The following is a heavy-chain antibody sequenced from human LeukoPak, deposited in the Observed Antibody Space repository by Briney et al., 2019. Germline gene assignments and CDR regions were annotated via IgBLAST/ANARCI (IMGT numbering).Heavy chain of an antibody. CDR2: MSEDGNEI. V-gene: IGHV3-7*01. Sequence: GGSLRLSCTVSGFIFSDFSMSWVRQAPGKGLEWVAKMSEDGNEIFYVDSVKGRFTISRDNTKKSLYLQLNSLRPEDSAVYYCARPRGCGSARCNNFDYWGQGALVTVSS. D-gene: IGHD2-2*01. CDR1: GFIFSDFS. CDR3: ARPRGCGSARCNNFDY. J-gene: IGHJ4*02.